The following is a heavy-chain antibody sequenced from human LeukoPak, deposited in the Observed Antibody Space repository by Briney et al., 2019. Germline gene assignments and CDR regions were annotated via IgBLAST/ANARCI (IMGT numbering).Heavy chain of an antibody. V-gene: IGHV4-4*02. J-gene: IGHJ4*02. CDR1: GASVSSSNW. CDR3: ARGLYGSDSY. Sequence: SETLSLTCAVSGASVSSSNWWIWVRQPPKKGLEWIGEIHHSGSTNYNPSLKSRVTMSVDTSKNQISLRLSSVTAADTAVYYCARGLYGSDSYWGQGNLVSVSS. CDR2: IHHSGST. D-gene: IGHD6-19*01.